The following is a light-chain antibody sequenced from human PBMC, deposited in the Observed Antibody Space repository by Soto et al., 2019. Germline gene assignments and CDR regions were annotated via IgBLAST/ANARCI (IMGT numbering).Light chain of an antibody. CDR1: HSVGSN. CDR2: GAS. Sequence: LTTQSPTTRSVSPGERATLSCRTSHSVGSNLAWYQQNPGQAPRLLIYGASTRATGVPARFSGSGSATQFTLTISSLQPEDVATYYCQNYFRAPLTFGGGTKVDIK. V-gene: IGKV3-15*01. CDR3: QNYFRAPLT. J-gene: IGKJ4*01.